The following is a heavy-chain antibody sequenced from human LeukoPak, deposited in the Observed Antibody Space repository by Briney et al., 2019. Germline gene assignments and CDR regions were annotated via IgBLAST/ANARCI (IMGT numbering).Heavy chain of an antibody. Sequence: GSLRLSCEASGFTFSSYSMNWVRQAPGKGLEWISYIGSSGSTIYYADSVKGRFTVSRDNAKNSLYLQMNSLRDEDTAVYYCARDGDSSSWSWFDPWGQGTLVTVSS. CDR2: IGSSGSTI. CDR3: ARDGDSSSWSWFDP. J-gene: IGHJ5*02. CDR1: GFTFSSYS. V-gene: IGHV3-48*02. D-gene: IGHD6-13*01.